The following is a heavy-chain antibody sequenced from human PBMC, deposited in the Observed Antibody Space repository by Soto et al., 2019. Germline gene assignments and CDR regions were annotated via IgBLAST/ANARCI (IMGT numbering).Heavy chain of an antibody. CDR3: VRTVAVAGTNVPDYFDH. CDR2: SHQSGIT. CDR1: GYAISNGDY. J-gene: IGHJ4*02. V-gene: IGHV4-38-2*01. D-gene: IGHD6-19*01. Sequence: SETLSLTCAVSGYAISNGDYWGWVRQPPGKGLEWIGDSHQSGITHHSPSLKGRVITSMLTSKNQFSLDLISVTAADTAVYYCVRTVAVAGTNVPDYFDHWGQGIQVTVSS.